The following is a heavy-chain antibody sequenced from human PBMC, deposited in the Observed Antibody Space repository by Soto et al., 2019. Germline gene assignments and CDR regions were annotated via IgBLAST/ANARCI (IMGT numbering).Heavy chain of an antibody. D-gene: IGHD3-16*01. CDR3: ATVLHDYGTNWVDS. V-gene: IGHV4-4*07. CDR2: ISTSGST. J-gene: IGHJ5*01. CDR1: GGSLSSYY. Sequence: PSETLSLTCTVSGGSLSSYYWSWIRQPAGKGLEWIGRISTSGSTNYNPSLKSRVTILLDNSKDQFSLTLTSVTAADTAIYYCATVLHDYGTNWVDSWGQGTQVTVSS.